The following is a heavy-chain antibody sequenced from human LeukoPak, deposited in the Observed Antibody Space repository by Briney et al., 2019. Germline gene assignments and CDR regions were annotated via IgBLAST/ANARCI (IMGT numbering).Heavy chain of an antibody. CDR2: IKQDGSEK. CDR3: ARYSGSYEVNYYYYYGMDV. J-gene: IGHJ6*02. V-gene: IGHV3-7*03. CDR1: GFTFGSYW. D-gene: IGHD1-26*01. Sequence: GGSLRLSCAASGFTFGSYWMHWVRQAPGKGLEWVANIKQDGSEKYYMDSVKGRFTVSRDNAKNSLYLQMNSLRAEDTAVYYCARYSGSYEVNYYYYYGMDVWGQGTTVTVSS.